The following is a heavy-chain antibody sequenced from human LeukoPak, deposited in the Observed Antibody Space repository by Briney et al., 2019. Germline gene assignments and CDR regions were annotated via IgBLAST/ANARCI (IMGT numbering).Heavy chain of an antibody. CDR3: SSGLSVLRSNNTPVDY. J-gene: IGHJ4*02. V-gene: IGHV3-73*01. CDR2: IRSKANSYAT. Sequence: GGSLRLSCAASGFTFSGCAMHWVRQASGKGLGWVGRIRSKANSYATVYAASVKGKFTITRDDSKNTAYLQMNSLKTEDTAVYYCSSGLSVLRSNNTPVDYWGQGTLVTVSS. CDR1: GFTFSGCA. D-gene: IGHD4-17*01.